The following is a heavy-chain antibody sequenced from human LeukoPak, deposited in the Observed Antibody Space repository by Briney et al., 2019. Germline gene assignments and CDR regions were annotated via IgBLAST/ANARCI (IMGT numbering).Heavy chain of an antibody. D-gene: IGHD5-18*01. CDR3: AKERGYSYGGLDF. Sequence: PGGSLRLSCAASGFTFSSYAMHWVRQASGKGLEWVAVISYDGSNKYYADSVKGRFTISRDNSKNTLYLQMNSLGAEDTAVYYCAKERGYSYGGLDFWGQGTLVTVSS. J-gene: IGHJ4*02. CDR2: ISYDGSNK. CDR1: GFTFSSYA. V-gene: IGHV3-30-3*01.